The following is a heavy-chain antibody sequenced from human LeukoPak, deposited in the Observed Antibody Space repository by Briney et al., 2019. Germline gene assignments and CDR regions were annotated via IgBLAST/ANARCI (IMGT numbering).Heavy chain of an antibody. D-gene: IGHD6-6*01. CDR3: AKDRGYEYSSSSYFDY. CDR1: GFTFSSYG. J-gene: IGHJ4*02. CDR2: IRYDGSNK. Sequence: PGGSLRLSCAASGFTFSSYGMHWVRQAPGKGLEWVAFIRYDGSNKYYADSVKGRFTISRDNAKNSLYLQMNSLRAEDMALYYCAKDRGYEYSSSSYFDYWGQGTLVTVSS. V-gene: IGHV3-30*02.